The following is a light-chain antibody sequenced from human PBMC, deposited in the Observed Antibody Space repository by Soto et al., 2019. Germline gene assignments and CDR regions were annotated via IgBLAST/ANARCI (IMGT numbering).Light chain of an antibody. J-gene: IGLJ1*01. CDR3: SSYRSSSTPFV. Sequence: QSVLTQPASVSGSPGQSITISCTGTSSDGGGYNYVSWYQQHPGKAPKLMIYEVSNRPSGVSNRFSGSKSGNTASLTISGLQAEDEADYYCSSYRSSSTPFVFGTGTKLTVL. CDR1: SSDGGGYNY. CDR2: EVS. V-gene: IGLV2-14*01.